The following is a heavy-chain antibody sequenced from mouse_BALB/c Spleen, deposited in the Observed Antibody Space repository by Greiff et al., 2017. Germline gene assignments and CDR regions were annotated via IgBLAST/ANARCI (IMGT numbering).Heavy chain of an antibody. Sequence: EVKVVESGGGLVKPGGSLKLSCAASGFAFSSYDMSWVRQTPEKRLEWVAYISSGGGSTYYPDTVKGRFTISRDNAKNTLYLQMSSLKSEDTAMYYCARAVELRWFAYWGQGTLVTVSA. CDR1: GFAFSSYD. V-gene: IGHV5-12-1*01. CDR3: ARAVELRWFAY. J-gene: IGHJ3*01. CDR2: ISSGGGST. D-gene: IGHD1-1*01.